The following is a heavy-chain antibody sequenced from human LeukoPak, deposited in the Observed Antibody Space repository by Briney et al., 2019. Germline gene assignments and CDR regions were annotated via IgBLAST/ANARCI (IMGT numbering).Heavy chain of an antibody. V-gene: IGHV3-9*03. D-gene: IGHD6-19*01. CDR1: GFTFDDYA. J-gene: IGHJ4*02. CDR3: AKEASNGSGFDY. CDR2: ISRNSGSI. Sequence: GRSLRLSCAASGFTFDDYAMHWVRQAPGKGLEWVSGISRNSGSIGYADSVKGRFTISRDNAKNSLYLQINSLRAEDMALYYCAKEASNGSGFDYWGQGTLVTVSS.